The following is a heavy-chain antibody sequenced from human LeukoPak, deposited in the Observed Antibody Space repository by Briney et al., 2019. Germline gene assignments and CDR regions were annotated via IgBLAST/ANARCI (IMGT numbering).Heavy chain of an antibody. CDR3: ASPPNMYYYDSSGPIDY. CDR1: GFTFSSYG. Sequence: GGSLRLSCAASGFTFSSYGMHWVRQAPGKGLEWVAVISYDGSNKYYADSVKGRFTISRDTSKNTLYLQMNSLRAEDTAVYYCASPPNMYYYDSSGPIDYWGQGTLVTVSS. V-gene: IGHV3-30*03. CDR2: ISYDGSNK. J-gene: IGHJ4*02. D-gene: IGHD3-22*01.